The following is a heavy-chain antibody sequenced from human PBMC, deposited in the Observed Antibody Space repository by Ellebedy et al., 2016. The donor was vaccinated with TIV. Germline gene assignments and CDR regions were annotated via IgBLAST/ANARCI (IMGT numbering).Heavy chain of an antibody. CDR2: IIPILDIA. D-gene: IGHD3-10*01. CDR3: ARGISGSGNYYPNWFDP. J-gene: IGHJ5*02. V-gene: IGHV1-69*04. Sequence: AASVKVSCKASGGTFSSYAVSWVRQAPGQGLEWMGRIIPILDIANCAQKFQGRVTITADKSTTTAYMELSSLRSEDTAVYFCARGISGSGNYYPNWFDPWGQGTLVTVSS. CDR1: GGTFSSYA.